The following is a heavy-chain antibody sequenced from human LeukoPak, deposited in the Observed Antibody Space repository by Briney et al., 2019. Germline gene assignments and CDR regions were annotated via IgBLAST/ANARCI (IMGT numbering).Heavy chain of an antibody. J-gene: IGHJ6*03. D-gene: IGHD4-23*01. Sequence: GGSLRLSCAASGFTFDDYTMHWVRQAPGKGLEWVSLISWDGGSTYYADSVKGRFTISRDNSKNTLYLQMNSLRAEDTAVYYCARDSNTVEFYMDVWGKGTTVTISS. V-gene: IGHV3-43*01. CDR2: ISWDGGST. CDR3: ARDSNTVEFYMDV. CDR1: GFTFDDYT.